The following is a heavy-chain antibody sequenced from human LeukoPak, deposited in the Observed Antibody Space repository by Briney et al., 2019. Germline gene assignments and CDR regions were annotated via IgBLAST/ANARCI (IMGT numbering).Heavy chain of an antibody. V-gene: IGHV3-23*01. CDR1: GFTFNIYT. J-gene: IGHJ4*02. CDR2: ISGSGGST. CDR3: AKGWRSSISPLDY. D-gene: IGHD2-2*01. Sequence: PGGSLRLSCAASGFTFNIYTMNWVRQAPGKGLERVSVISGSGGSTYYADSVKGRFTISRDNSKNTLYLQMNSLRAEDTAVYYCAKGWRSSISPLDYWGQGTLVTVSS.